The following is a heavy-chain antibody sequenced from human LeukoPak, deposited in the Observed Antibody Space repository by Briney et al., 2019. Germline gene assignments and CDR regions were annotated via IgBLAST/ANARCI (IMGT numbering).Heavy chain of an antibody. V-gene: IGHV1-24*01. Sequence: ASVKVSCKVSGYTLTELSMHWVRQAPGKGLEWMGGSDPEDGETIYAQKFQGRVTMTEDTSTDTAYMELSSLRSEDTAVYYCATDPHCSGGSCYSGYWGQGTLVTVSS. CDR1: GYTLTELS. CDR2: SDPEDGET. CDR3: ATDPHCSGGSCYSGY. J-gene: IGHJ4*02. D-gene: IGHD2-15*01.